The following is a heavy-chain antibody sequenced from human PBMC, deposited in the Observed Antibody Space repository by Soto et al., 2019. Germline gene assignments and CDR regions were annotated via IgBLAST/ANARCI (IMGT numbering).Heavy chain of an antibody. V-gene: IGHV3-23*01. CDR3: AKDTDYDFWSGYYAYYYGMDV. CDR2: ISGSGGST. Sequence: GGSLRLSCAAFGFTFSNYAMTWVRQAPGKGLEWVSSISGSGGSTYYADSVKGRFTISRDNSKNTLYLQMNSLRAEDTAVYYCAKDTDYDFWSGYYAYYYGMDVWGQGTTVNVSS. J-gene: IGHJ6*02. D-gene: IGHD3-3*01. CDR1: GFTFSNYA.